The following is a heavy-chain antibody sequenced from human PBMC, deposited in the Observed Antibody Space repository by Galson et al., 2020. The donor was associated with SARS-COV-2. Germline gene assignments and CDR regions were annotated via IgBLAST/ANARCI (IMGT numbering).Heavy chain of an antibody. CDR2: INPNSGGT. CDR1: GYTFTGYY. J-gene: IGHJ4*02. CDR3: AREPLIVVGVGFDY. Sequence: ASVKVSCKASGYTFTGYYMHWVRQAPGQGLEWMGWINPNSGGTNYAQKFQGRVTMTRDTSISTAYMELSRLRSDDTAVYYCAREPLIVVGVGFDYWGQGTLVTVS. V-gene: IGHV1-2*02. D-gene: IGHD3-22*01.